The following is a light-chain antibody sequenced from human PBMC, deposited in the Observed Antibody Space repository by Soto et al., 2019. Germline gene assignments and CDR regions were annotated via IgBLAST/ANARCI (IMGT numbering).Light chain of an antibody. CDR1: SSDIGAYNF. CDR2: EVS. Sequence: QSALTQPPSASWSPGQSLTISCTGTSSDIGAYNFVSWYQQHPGKAPKLMIYEVSKRPSGVPDRFTGSKSGDTASLTVYGLKAEAEAAYFCSSYTRSRAYFVGSGSKVT. CDR3: SSYTRSRAYF. J-gene: IGLJ1*01. V-gene: IGLV2-8*01.